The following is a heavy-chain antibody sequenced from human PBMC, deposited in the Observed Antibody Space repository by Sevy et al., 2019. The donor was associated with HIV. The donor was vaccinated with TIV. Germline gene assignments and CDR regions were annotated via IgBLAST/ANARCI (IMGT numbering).Heavy chain of an antibody. J-gene: IGHJ4*02. D-gene: IGHD2-2*02. Sequence: ASVKASCKASGGTFSSYAISWVRQAPGQGLEWMGGIIPIFGTANYAQKLQGRVTITADESTSTAYMELSSLRSEDTAVYYCARAPRVGGYCSSTSCYTHFDYWGQGTLVTVSS. CDR3: ARAPRVGGYCSSTSCYTHFDY. CDR2: IIPIFGTA. V-gene: IGHV1-69*13. CDR1: GGTFSSYA.